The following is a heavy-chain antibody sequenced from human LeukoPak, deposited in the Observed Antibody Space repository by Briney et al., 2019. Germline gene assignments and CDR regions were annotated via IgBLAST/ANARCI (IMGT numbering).Heavy chain of an antibody. CDR3: ARTLRITISRSYMDV. D-gene: IGHD3-3*01. V-gene: IGHV4-34*01. Sequence: SETLSLTCAVYGGSFSGYYWSWIRQPPGKGLEWIGEINHSGSTNYNPSLKSRVTISVDTSKNQFSLKLSSVTAADTAVYYCARTLRITISRSYMDVWGKGTTVTVSS. CDR1: GGSFSGYY. J-gene: IGHJ6*03. CDR2: INHSGST.